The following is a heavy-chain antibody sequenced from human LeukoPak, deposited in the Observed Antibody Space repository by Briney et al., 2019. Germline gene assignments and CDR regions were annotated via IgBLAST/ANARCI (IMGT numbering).Heavy chain of an antibody. V-gene: IGHV3-21*01. Sequence: GGSLRLSCAASGLTFNSDSMNWVRQAPGKGLEWVSSISSSSSYIYYADSVKGRFTISRDNAKNSLYLQMNSLRAEDTAVYYCARIGVSAFDIWGQGTMVTVSS. CDR1: GLTFNSDS. CDR2: ISSSSSYI. CDR3: ARIGVSAFDI. J-gene: IGHJ3*02.